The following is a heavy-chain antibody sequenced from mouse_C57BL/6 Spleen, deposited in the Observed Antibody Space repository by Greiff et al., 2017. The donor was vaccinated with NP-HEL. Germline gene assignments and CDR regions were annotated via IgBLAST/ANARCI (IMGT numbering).Heavy chain of an antibody. CDR2: LYPVSGDT. D-gene: IGHD3-2*02. V-gene: IGHV1-11*01. Sequence: QLQESGAELASPGASVTLSCKASGYTFTDHFMNWVKKRPGQGLEWIGMLYPVSGDTNYNQKFMGKATFSVDRSSSTVYMVLHSRTAEDPAVYYYESTDSSGDYYAMDYWGQGTSVTVSS. CDR1: GYTFTDHF. J-gene: IGHJ4*01. CDR3: ESTDSSGDYYAMDY.